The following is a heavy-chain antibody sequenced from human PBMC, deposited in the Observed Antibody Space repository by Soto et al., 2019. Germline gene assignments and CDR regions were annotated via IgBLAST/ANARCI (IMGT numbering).Heavy chain of an antibody. J-gene: IGHJ4*02. CDR3: ARVPTGKYGVWNY. D-gene: IGHD2-8*01. Sequence: EEQLVESGGGLVQPGGSLRLSCAASGFTFSSYWMHWVRQAPGKGLVWVSRINPGGSITAYADSVKGRFTISRDNAKNTLYLHMNSLRRDDTAVYYCARVPTGKYGVWNYWGQGTLVTVSS. CDR1: GFTFSSYW. V-gene: IGHV3-74*01. CDR2: INPGGSIT.